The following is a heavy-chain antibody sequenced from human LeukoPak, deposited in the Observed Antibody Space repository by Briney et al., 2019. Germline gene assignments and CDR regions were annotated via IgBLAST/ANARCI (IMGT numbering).Heavy chain of an antibody. V-gene: IGHV4-59*01. Sequence: SETLSLTCTVSGGSIRSNFWSWIRQPPGKGLEWIGYIYYTGSTNYNPSLKSRVTISIDTSENQFSLKLRSVTTADTAVYYCARTTPIYDSSGYSRYYFDSWGQGTLVTVSS. CDR1: GGSIRSNF. CDR3: ARTTPIYDSSGYSRYYFDS. J-gene: IGHJ4*02. CDR2: IYYTGST. D-gene: IGHD3-22*01.